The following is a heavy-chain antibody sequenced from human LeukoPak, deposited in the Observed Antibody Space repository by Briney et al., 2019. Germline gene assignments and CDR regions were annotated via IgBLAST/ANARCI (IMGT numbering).Heavy chain of an antibody. D-gene: IGHD6-6*01. CDR2: INHRGST. CDR1: GGSFSGYY. V-gene: IGHV4-34*01. CDR3: ARVRGAARPVLDY. J-gene: IGHJ4*02. Sequence: SETLSLTCAVYGGSFSGYYWSWIRQPPGKGLEWIGEINHRGSTNYNPSLKSRVTISVDTSKNQFSLKLSSVTAADTAVYYCARVRGAARPVLDYWGQGTLVTVSS.